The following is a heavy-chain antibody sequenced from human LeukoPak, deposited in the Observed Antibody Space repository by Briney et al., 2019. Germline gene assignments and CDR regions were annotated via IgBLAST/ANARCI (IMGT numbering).Heavy chain of an antibody. CDR3: ARTPRLRRYDLTQKDEFDY. V-gene: IGHV1-69*13. D-gene: IGHD3-16*01. CDR1: GGTFSSYA. CDR2: IIPIFGTA. J-gene: IGHJ4*02. Sequence: ASVNVSFTASGGTFSSYAISWVRQAPGQGLEWMGGIIPIFGTANYAQKFQGRVTITADESTSTAYMELSSLRSEDTAVYYCARTPRLRRYDLTQKDEFDYWGQGTLVTVSS.